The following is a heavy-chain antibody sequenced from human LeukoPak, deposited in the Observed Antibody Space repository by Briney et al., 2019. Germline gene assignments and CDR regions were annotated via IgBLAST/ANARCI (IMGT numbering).Heavy chain of an antibody. D-gene: IGHD4-17*01. CDR3: ARGKNGDYDYYGMDV. J-gene: IGHJ6*02. CDR1: GGTFSSYA. V-gene: IGHV1-69*04. Sequence: SVKVSCKASGGTFSSYAISWVRQAPGQGLEWMGRIIPILGIANYAQKFQGRVTITADKSTSTAYMELSSLRSEDTAVYYCARGKNGDYDYYGMDVWGQGTTVTASS. CDR2: IIPILGIA.